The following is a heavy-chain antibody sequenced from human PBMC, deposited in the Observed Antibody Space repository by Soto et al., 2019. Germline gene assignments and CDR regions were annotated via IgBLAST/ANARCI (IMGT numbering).Heavy chain of an antibody. J-gene: IGHJ4*02. CDR2: ISHSGST. CDR1: GGSISSAAYY. D-gene: IGHD5-18*01. V-gene: IGHV4-31*03. CDR3: ARAYTYGSTFFDC. Sequence: QVQLQESGPGLVKPSQTLSLSCTVSGGSISSAAYYWSWIRQHPGKGLEWIGYISHSGSTYYTPSSQSRVIISADTSKNQFSLNLTSVTAADTAVYYCARAYTYGSTFFDCWGQGALVTVSS.